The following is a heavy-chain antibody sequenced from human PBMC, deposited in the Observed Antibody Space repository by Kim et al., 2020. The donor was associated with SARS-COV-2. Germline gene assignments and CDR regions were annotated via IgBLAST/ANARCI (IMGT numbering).Heavy chain of an antibody. CDR3: ARDPNRIDY. CDR2: IDESGRVI. CDR1: GFTFSDVY. J-gene: IGHJ4*02. Sequence: GGSLRLSCVGSGFTFSDVYMSWIRQAPGKGLECVSYIDESGRVISYAASVKGRFTISRDNAKNSLFLEMNSLRAEDSAVYYCARDPNRIDYWGQGTLVTVST. V-gene: IGHV3-11*01.